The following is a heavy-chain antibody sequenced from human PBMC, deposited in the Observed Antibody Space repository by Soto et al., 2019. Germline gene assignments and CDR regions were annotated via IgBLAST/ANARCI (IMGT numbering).Heavy chain of an antibody. CDR2: TTSSGDYI. D-gene: IGHD6-6*01. Sequence: EVQLVESGGGLVKPGGSLRLSCAASGFTFSDYSINWVRQAPGKGLEWVSSTTSSGDYIYYADSLKGRFTISRDNARNSLYLQLNSLRGEDTAVYYCARMSIVGRRDYYYGMDVWGQGTTVTVSS. J-gene: IGHJ6*02. CDR1: GFTFSDYS. CDR3: ARMSIVGRRDYYYGMDV. V-gene: IGHV3-21*01.